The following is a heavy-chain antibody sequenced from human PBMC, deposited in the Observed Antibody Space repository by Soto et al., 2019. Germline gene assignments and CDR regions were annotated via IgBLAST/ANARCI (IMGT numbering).Heavy chain of an antibody. Sequence: GGSLRLSCAASGFTFSSYGMHWVRQAPRPGLGRVAVISYDGSNKYYADSLKGRFTISRDNSKGTLDLQMNSLRAEDTAVYYCAKDWAAYCGGDCYSPDYWGQGTLVTVS. J-gene: IGHJ4*02. D-gene: IGHD2-21*02. CDR3: AKDWAAYCGGDCYSPDY. CDR2: ISYDGSNK. CDR1: GFTFSSYG. V-gene: IGHV3-30*18.